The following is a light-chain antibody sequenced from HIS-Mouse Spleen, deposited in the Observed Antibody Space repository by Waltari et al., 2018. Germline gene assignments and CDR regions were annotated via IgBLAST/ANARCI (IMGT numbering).Light chain of an antibody. Sequence: SYVLTQPPSVPVAPGQLARTTCGGNNIGVKSVHWYQQKPGQAPVLVVYDDSDRPSGIPERFSGSNSGNTASLTISGLQAEDEADYYCCSYAGSWVFGGGTKLTVL. CDR1: NIGVKS. CDR3: CSYAGSWV. V-gene: IGLV3-21*02. CDR2: DDS. J-gene: IGLJ3*02.